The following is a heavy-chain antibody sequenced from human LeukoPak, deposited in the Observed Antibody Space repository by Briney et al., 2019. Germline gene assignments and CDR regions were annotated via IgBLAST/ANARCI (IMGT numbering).Heavy chain of an antibody. CDR2: IYYSGRT. CDR1: GGSISSGGYY. V-gene: IGHV4-31*03. CDR3: ARESRTHYYDSSGYQYFDY. D-gene: IGHD3-22*01. Sequence: SQTLSLTCTISGGSISSGGYYWSWIRQHPGKGLEWIGYIYYSGRTYYNPSLKSRVTISVDTSKNQFSLKLSSVTAADTAVYYCARESRTHYYDSSGYQYFDYWGQGTLVTVSS. J-gene: IGHJ4*02.